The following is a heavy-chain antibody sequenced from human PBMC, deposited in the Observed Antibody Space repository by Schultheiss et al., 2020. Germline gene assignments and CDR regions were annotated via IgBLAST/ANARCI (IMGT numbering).Heavy chain of an antibody. CDR2: IYHSGST. D-gene: IGHD3-9*01. CDR3: ARVNYDILTLSGRYFDY. V-gene: IGHV4-30-2*01. Sequence: SESLSLTCAVSGGSISSGGYSWSWIRQPPGKGLEWIGYIYHSGSTYYNPSLKSRVTISVDRSKNQFSLKLSSVTAADTAVYYCARVNYDILTLSGRYFDYWGQGTLVTVSS. CDR1: GGSISSGGYS. J-gene: IGHJ4*02.